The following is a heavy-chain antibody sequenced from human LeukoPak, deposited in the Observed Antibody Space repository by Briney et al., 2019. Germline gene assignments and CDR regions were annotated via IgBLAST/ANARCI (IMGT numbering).Heavy chain of an antibody. D-gene: IGHD3-22*01. CDR2: ISGSSSSI. J-gene: IGHJ4*02. V-gene: IGHV3-48*04. Sequence: PGGSLRPSCAASGFTFSSCSVNWVRQAPGKGLEWVSYISGSSSSIKYADSVKGRFTISRDNAKNSLYLQMNSLRAEDTAVYYCASDYDRSGYYIDLDYWGQGTLVTVSS. CDR1: GFTFSSCS. CDR3: ASDYDRSGYYIDLDY.